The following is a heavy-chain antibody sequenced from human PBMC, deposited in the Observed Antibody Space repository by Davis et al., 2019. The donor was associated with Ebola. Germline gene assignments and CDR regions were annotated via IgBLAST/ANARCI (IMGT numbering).Heavy chain of an antibody. CDR3: ARGGGGNGYVL. D-gene: IGHD5-18*01. Sequence: SETLSLTCTLSGGSVSSYYWSWIRQPPGKGLEWIGYISYSGSTNYNPSLKSRVTISIDASRNQFSLKLSSVTAADTAVYFCARGGGGNGYVLWGQGTLVTVSS. J-gene: IGHJ4*02. CDR2: ISYSGST. V-gene: IGHV4-59*02. CDR1: GGSVSSYY.